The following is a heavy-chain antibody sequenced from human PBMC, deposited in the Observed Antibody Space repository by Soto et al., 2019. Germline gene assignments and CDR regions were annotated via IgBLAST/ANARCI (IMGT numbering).Heavy chain of an antibody. V-gene: IGHV3-30*18. J-gene: IGHJ6*02. D-gene: IGHD3-10*01. CDR2: ISYDGSNK. Sequence: PGGSLRLSCAASGFTFSSYGMHWVRQAPGKGLEWVAVISYDGSNKYYADSVKGRFTISRDNSKNTLYLQMNSLRAEDTAVYYCAKDTILWFGEFTPDYYYYGMDVWGQGTTVTVSS. CDR3: AKDTILWFGEFTPDYYYYGMDV. CDR1: GFTFSSYG.